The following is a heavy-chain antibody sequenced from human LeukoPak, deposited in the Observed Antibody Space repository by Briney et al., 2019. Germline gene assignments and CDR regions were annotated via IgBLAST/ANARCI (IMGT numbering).Heavy chain of an antibody. D-gene: IGHD1-7*01. CDR3: ARRMWNWNYFGPLDY. CDR2: INHSGST. V-gene: IGHV4-34*01. Sequence: PSETLSLTCAVYGGSFSGYYWSWIRQPPGKGLEWIGEINHSGSTNYNPSLKSRVTISVDTSKNQFSLKLSSVTAADTAVYYCARRMWNWNYFGPLDYWGQGTLVTVSS. J-gene: IGHJ4*02. CDR1: GGSFSGYY.